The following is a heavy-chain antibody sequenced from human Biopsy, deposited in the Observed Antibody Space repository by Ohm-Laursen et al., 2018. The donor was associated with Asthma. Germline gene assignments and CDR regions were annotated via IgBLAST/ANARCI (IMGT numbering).Heavy chain of an antibody. J-gene: IGHJ4*02. CDR1: GYSLTDLP. V-gene: IGHV1-24*01. CDR2: ILTKFDIT. CDR3: ARSYDTDSYPVLVLDY. D-gene: IGHD3-22*01. Sequence: ASVKVSCKISGYSLTDLPMHWVRQAPGQGLEWMGTILTKFDITSYAEKFQGRVTITADKSTSTTYMELSRLRSEDTAVYYCARSYDTDSYPVLVLDYWGQGTLVTVSS.